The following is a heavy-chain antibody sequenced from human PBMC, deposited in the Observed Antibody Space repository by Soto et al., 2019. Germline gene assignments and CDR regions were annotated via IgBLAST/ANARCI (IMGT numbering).Heavy chain of an antibody. Sequence: PGGSLRLSCAASGFAFSDYYMSWIRRAPGKGLEWVSYNSSSGSTIYYASAVKGRFTTSRNNAKNSLYLQMNSLRAEHTAVYYCARGSGWYCSSTSCYHSDYWGRGTLVTVSS. D-gene: IGHD2-2*01. CDR1: GFAFSDYY. V-gene: IGHV3-11*01. CDR2: NSSSGSTI. CDR3: ARGSGWYCSSTSCYHSDY. J-gene: IGHJ4*02.